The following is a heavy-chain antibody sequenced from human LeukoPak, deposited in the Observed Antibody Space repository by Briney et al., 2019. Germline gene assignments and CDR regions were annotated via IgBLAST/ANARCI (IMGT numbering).Heavy chain of an antibody. V-gene: IGHV3-66*04. Sequence: PGGSLRLSCAASGFTFSSNYMSWVRQAPGKGLEWVSVIYSGGSTYYSESVKGRFTISRDNSKNTLYLQMNSLRAEDTAVYYCARRFTMVRGVIIDDFAFDIWGQGTMVTVSS. CDR1: GFTFSSNY. J-gene: IGHJ3*02. CDR2: IYSGGST. CDR3: ARRFTMVRGVIIDDFAFDI. D-gene: IGHD3-10*01.